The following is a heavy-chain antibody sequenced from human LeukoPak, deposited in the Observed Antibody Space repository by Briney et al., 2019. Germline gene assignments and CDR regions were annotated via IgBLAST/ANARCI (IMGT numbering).Heavy chain of an antibody. Sequence: GGSLRLSCAASGFTFSTYSMNWVRQAPGKGLEWVSYISTSSSTIYYADSVKGRFTISRDNARNSLYLQMNSLGAEDTAVYYCARDREKQQLPQFFYYYYMDVWGKGTTVTVSS. V-gene: IGHV3-48*01. CDR3: ARDREKQQLPQFFYYYYMDV. J-gene: IGHJ6*03. D-gene: IGHD6-13*01. CDR2: ISTSSSTI. CDR1: GFTFSTYS.